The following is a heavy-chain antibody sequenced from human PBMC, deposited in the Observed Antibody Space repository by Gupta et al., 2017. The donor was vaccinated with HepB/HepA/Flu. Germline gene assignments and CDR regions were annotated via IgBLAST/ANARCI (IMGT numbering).Heavy chain of an antibody. CDR3: ARATSITIFGVVTLQPNYYYYYMDV. D-gene: IGHD3-3*01. CDR1: GGTFSSYA. V-gene: IGHV1-69*06. J-gene: IGHJ6*03. Sequence: QVQLVQSGAEVKKPGSSVKVSCKASGGTFSSYAISWVRPAPGQGLEWMGGIIPIFGTANYAQKFQGRVTITADKSTSTAYMELSSLRSEDTAVYYCARATSITIFGVVTLQPNYYYYYMDVWGKGTTVTVSS. CDR2: IIPIFGTA.